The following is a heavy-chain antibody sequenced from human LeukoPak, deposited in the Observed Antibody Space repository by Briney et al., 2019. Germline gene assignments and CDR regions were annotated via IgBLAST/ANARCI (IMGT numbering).Heavy chain of an antibody. D-gene: IGHD7-27*01. J-gene: IGHJ5*02. CDR2: INHSGST. CDR3: ARGREAGEREFDP. Sequence: SETLSLTCAVYGGTFSGYYWSWIRQPPGKGLEWIGEINHSGSTNYNPSLKSRVTISVDTSKNQFSLKLSSVTAADTAVYYCARGREAGEREFDPWGQGTLVTVSP. CDR1: GGTFSGYY. V-gene: IGHV4-34*01.